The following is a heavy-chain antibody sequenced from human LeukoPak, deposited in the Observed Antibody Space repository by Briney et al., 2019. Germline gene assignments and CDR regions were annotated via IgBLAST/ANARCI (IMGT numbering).Heavy chain of an antibody. CDR3: AKEGGSQNYYYYYMDV. CDR2: IRYDGSNK. CDR1: GFTFSSYV. D-gene: IGHD1-26*01. Sequence: PGGSLRLSCAASGFTFSSYVMHWVRQAPGKGLEWAAFIRYDGSNKYYADSVRGRFTISRDNSKTTLYLQMNSLRAEDTAVYYCAKEGGSQNYYYYYMDVWGKGTTVTVSS. J-gene: IGHJ6*03. V-gene: IGHV3-30*02.